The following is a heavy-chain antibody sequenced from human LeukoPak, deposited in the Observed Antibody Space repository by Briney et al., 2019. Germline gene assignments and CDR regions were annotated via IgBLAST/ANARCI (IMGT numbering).Heavy chain of an antibody. CDR1: GVAISRGGYA. CDR2: IYHSGTT. J-gene: IGHJ5*02. Sequence: PSETLSLTCAVSGVAISRGGYAWNWIRQPPGKRLEWIAYIYHSGTTYYNPSLKSRATISVDTSKNQFSLKLSSVTAADTAVYYCVRGRYSSGWFKDKNWFDPWGQGIPVTVSS. D-gene: IGHD6-19*01. V-gene: IGHV4-30-4*07. CDR3: VRGRYSSGWFKDKNWFDP.